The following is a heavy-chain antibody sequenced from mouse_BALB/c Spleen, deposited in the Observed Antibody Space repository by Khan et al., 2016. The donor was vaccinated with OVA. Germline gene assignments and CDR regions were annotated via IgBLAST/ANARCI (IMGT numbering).Heavy chain of an antibody. J-gene: IGHJ1*01. CDR3: ARGASYWCFDV. V-gene: IGHV9-1*02. CDR2: INTYTGEP. Sequence: QIQLVQSGPELKKPGETVKISCKASDYTFTNYGMNWVKQAPGKGLKWMGWINTYTGEPTYTDDFKGRFAFSLETSASTALLQINNLKNEDRATSFCARGASYWCFDVWGAGTTVTVSS. CDR1: DYTFTNYG.